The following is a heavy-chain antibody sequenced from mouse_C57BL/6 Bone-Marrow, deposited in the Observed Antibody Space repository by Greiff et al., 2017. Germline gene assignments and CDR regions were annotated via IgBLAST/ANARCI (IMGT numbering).Heavy chain of an antibody. CDR3: TRRYESYFYYAMDY. CDR1: GYTFADYE. V-gene: IGHV1-15*01. CDR2: IDPETGGT. J-gene: IGHJ4*01. D-gene: IGHD2-3*01. Sequence: VKLQQSGAELVRPGASVTLSCKASGYTFADYEMHWVKQTPVHGLEWIGAIDPETGGTAYNQKFKGKAILTADKSSSTAYMELRSLTSEDSAVYYCTRRYESYFYYAMDYWGQGTSVTVSS.